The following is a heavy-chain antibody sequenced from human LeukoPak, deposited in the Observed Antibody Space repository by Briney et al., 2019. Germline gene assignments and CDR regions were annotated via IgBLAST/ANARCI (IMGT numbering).Heavy chain of an antibody. CDR3: ARVKYYYDSSEVDY. V-gene: IGHV4-59*01. CDR2: IYYSGST. J-gene: IGHJ4*02. Sequence: SETLSLTCTVSGGSISSYYWSWIRQPPGKGLEWIGYIYYSGSTNYNPSLKSQVTISVDTSKNQFSLKLSSVTAADTAEYYCARVKYYYDSSEVDYWGQGTLVTVSS. CDR1: GGSISSYY. D-gene: IGHD3-22*01.